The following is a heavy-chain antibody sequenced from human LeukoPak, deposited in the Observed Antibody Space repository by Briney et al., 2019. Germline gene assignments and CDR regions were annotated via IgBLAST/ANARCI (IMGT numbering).Heavy chain of an antibody. CDR1: GGSIRSYY. J-gene: IGHJ4*02. CDR2: IYYSGST. Sequence: SETLSLTCSVSGGSIRSYYWSWIRQPPGKGLEWIGSIYYSGSTNYNPSLKSRVTISVDTSKNQFSLKLSSVTAADTAVYYCARRIESLYYFDYWGQGTLVTVSS. V-gene: IGHV4-59*01. CDR3: ARRIESLYYFDY. D-gene: IGHD2-8*01.